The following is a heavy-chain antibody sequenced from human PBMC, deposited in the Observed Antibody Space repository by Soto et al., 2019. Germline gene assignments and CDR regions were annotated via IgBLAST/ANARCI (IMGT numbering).Heavy chain of an antibody. D-gene: IGHD4-17*01. Sequence: EVQLLESGGGLVQPGGSLRLSCAASGFTFSSYAMSWVRQAPGKGLEWVSAISGSGGSTYYADSVKGRFTISRDNSKNTLYLQMNSRRAEDTAVYYCASLYYGDYRFDYWGQGTLVTVSS. CDR1: GFTFSSYA. CDR2: ISGSGGST. J-gene: IGHJ4*02. V-gene: IGHV3-23*01. CDR3: ASLYYGDYRFDY.